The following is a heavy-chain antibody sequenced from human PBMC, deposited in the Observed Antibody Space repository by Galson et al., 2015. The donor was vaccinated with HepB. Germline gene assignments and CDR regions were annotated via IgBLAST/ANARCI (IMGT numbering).Heavy chain of an antibody. V-gene: IGHV4-30-2*01. Sequence: LSLTCTVSGGSMSSGGFSWSWLRQPPGKGLEWLGYIFYSGSSHYNPSLRRRVSMSVDRSTNRFSLYLDSVTAADTAVYFCARSRTPYDSFTGPSLFDVWGRGARVTCSS. CDR3: ARSRTPYDSFTGPSLFDV. J-gene: IGHJ5*02. CDR2: IFYSGSS. CDR1: GGSMSSGGFS. D-gene: IGHD3-9*01.